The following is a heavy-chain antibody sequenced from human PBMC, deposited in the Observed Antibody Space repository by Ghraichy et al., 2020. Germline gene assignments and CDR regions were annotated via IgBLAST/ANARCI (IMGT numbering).Heavy chain of an antibody. V-gene: IGHV4-30-2*01. CDR2: IYHSGST. J-gene: IGHJ6*04. Sequence: TLSLTCAVSGGSISSGGYSWSWIRQPPGKGLEWIGYIYHSGSTYYNPSLKSRVTISVDRSKNQFSLKLSSVTAADTAVYYCARQMMDSSGSYAMDVWGKGTTVTVSS. CDR1: GGSISSGGYS. CDR3: ARQMMDSSGSYAMDV. D-gene: IGHD3-22*01.